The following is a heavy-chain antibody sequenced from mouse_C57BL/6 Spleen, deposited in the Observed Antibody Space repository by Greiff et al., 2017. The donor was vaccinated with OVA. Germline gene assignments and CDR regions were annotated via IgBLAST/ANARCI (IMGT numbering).Heavy chain of an antibody. CDR2: INPSNGGT. J-gene: IGHJ1*03. Sequence: QVQLQQSGAELARPGASVKLSCKASGYTFTSYGISWVKQRPGQGLEWIGNINPSNGGTNYNEKFKSKATLTVDKSSSTAYMQLSSLTSEDSAVYYCARDYGSSYWYFDVWGTGTTVTVSS. D-gene: IGHD1-1*01. CDR3: ARDYGSSYWYFDV. CDR1: GYTFTSYG. V-gene: IGHV1-53*01.